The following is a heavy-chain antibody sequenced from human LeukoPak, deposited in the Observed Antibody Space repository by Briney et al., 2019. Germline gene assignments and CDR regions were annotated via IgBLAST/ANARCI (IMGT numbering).Heavy chain of an antibody. J-gene: IGHJ5*02. CDR1: GFTLSNYE. D-gene: IGHD4-17*01. CDR2: ITKGGATV. V-gene: IGHV3-48*03. Sequence: PRGSLRLSCAPPGFTLSNYEMNWVRLTPGKGLEWISYITKGGATVLYAESVKGRFTISRDNANSSLYLQMNSLRAEDTAVYFCARLSVTITRRFDLWGQGTLVTDSS. CDR3: ARLSVTITRRFDL.